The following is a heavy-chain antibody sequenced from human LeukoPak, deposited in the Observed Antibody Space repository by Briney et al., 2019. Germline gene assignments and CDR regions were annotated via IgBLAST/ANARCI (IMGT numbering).Heavy chain of an antibody. D-gene: IGHD6-19*01. CDR2: INPNSGGT. CDR3: ARELAGAYYYYYHGMDV. J-gene: IGHJ6*02. V-gene: IGHV1-2*02. CDR1: GYTFTGYY. Sequence: ASVKVSCKASGYTFTGYYMHWVRQAPGQGLEWMGWINPNSGGTNYAQKFQGRVTMTRDTSISTAYMELSRLRSDDTAVYYCARELAGAYYYYYHGMDVWGQGTTVTVSS.